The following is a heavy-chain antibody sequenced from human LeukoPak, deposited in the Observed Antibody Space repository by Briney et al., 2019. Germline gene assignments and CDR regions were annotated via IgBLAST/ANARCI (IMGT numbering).Heavy chain of an antibody. CDR2: INPGDSDT. V-gene: IGHV5-51*01. CDR1: GYSFTSSW. D-gene: IGHD3-10*01. J-gene: IGHJ5*02. CDR3: ARQPGAGWFDP. Sequence: GGSLKISCQASGYSFTSSWIGWARQMPGKGLEWMAIINPGDSDTRYSPSFQGQVTISADKSISTVYLQWGSLKASDTAMYYCARQPGAGWFDPWGQGTLVTVSS.